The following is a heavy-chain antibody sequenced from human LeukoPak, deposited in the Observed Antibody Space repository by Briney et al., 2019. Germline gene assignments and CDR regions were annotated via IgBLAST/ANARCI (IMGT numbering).Heavy chain of an antibody. CDR3: VRDTRGSYFFDL. CDR2: IKQDGSEK. V-gene: IGHV3-7*03. CDR1: GFTFSSYW. J-gene: IGHJ4*02. D-gene: IGHD1-26*01. Sequence: GGSLRLSCAASGFTFSSYWMSWVRQAPGKGLEWVANIKQDGSEKYYVDSVKGRFTISRDNAKNSLYLQMNSLRPDDTAFYYCVRDTRGSYFFDLWGQGTLVTASS.